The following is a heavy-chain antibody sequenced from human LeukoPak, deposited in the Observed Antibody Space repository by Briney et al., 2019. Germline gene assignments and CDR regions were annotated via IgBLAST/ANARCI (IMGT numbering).Heavy chain of an antibody. CDR2: ISAYNGNT. D-gene: IGHD3-22*01. J-gene: IGHJ4*02. CDR1: GYTFTSYG. CDR3: ARGRTRYYYDSSGNFDY. V-gene: IGHV1-18*01. Sequence: ASVKVSCKASGYTFTSYGISWVRQAPGQGLEWMGWISAYNGNTNYAQKLQGRVTMTTDTSTSTAYMELRSLRSDDTAVYDCARGRTRYYYDSSGNFDYWGQGTLVTVSS.